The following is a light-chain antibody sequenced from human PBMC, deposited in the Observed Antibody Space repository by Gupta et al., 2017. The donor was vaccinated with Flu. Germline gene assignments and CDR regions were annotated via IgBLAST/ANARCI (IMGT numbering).Light chain of an antibody. J-gene: IGKJ2*01. V-gene: IGKV1-6*01. CDR3: LQDYNYPYT. CDR1: QGIRDD. CDR2: AAS. Sequence: PSSLSASVGDRVTITCRASQGIRDDLAWYHQKPGKAPKLLIYAASSLQSGVPSRFSGSGSGTDFTLTISSLQPEDFATYYCLQDYNYPYTFGQGTKLEIK.